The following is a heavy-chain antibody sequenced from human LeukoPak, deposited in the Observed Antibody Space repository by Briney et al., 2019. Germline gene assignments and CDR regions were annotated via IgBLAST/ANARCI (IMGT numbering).Heavy chain of an antibody. CDR1: GFTFSDAW. D-gene: IGHD2-15*01. J-gene: IGHJ4*02. Sequence: GGSLRLSCVGSGFTFSDAWMSWVPQAPGKGLEGVGRIKSKSDGGTIDYAAPVKGRITISRDDSRNTLYLQMNSLKTEDTAVYYCTTRRQDGWWGQGTLVTVS. CDR3: TTRRQDGW. CDR2: IKSKSDGGTI. V-gene: IGHV3-15*01.